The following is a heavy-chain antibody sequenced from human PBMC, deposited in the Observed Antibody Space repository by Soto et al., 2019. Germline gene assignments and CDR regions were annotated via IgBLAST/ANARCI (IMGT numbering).Heavy chain of an antibody. CDR2: INSDGSST. Sequence: GGSLRLSCAASGFTFSSYWIHWVRQAPGKGLVWVPRINSDGSSTSYADSVKGRFTISRDNAKNTLYLQMNSLRAEDTAVYYCAREYQYYDFWSGPTPYGMDVWGQGTTVTVSS. CDR1: GFTFSSYW. V-gene: IGHV3-74*01. J-gene: IGHJ6*02. D-gene: IGHD3-3*01. CDR3: AREYQYYDFWSGPTPYGMDV.